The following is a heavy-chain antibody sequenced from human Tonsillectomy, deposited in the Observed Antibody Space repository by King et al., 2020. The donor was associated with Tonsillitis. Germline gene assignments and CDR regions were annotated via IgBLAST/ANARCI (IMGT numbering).Heavy chain of an antibody. CDR2: ISSSGST. Sequence: VQLQESGPGLVKPSETLSLTGTVSGGSITNYYWSWIRQPAGKRLEWIALISSSGSTNYNPSLQSRVTMSVDTSRNQFPLRLTSVTAADTAVYYCARDLATPPYNWFDPWGQGTLVTVSS. CDR1: GGSITNYY. V-gene: IGHV4-4*07. CDR3: ARDLATPPYNWFDP. J-gene: IGHJ5*02. D-gene: IGHD3-3*02.